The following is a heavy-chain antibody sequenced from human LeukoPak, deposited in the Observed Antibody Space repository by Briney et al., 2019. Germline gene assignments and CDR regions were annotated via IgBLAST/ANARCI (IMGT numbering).Heavy chain of an antibody. CDR1: GFTFSTYV. V-gene: IGHV3-64D*06. CDR2: ISSNGDNT. CDR3: VRGTGY. Sequence: GGSLRLSCSVSGFTFSTYVMHWVRQAPGKGLEYVSAISSNGDNTYYADSVKGRFTIPRDNSKNTLYLQMSSLRADDTAVYYCVRGTGYWGQGTLVTVSS. J-gene: IGHJ4*02.